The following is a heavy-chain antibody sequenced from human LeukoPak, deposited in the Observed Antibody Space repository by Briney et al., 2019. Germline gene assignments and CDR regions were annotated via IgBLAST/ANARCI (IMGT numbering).Heavy chain of an antibody. J-gene: IGHJ4*02. Sequence: GGSLRLSCAGSGFISNNYAMHWVRQPPGKGLEWVSGISWNSGSIDYADSVKGRFTISRDNAKNSLYLQMNSLRVEDTAFYYCAKDNRRHYTSGPNPDSLHWGQGALVTVSS. CDR2: ISWNSGSI. CDR1: GFISNNYA. D-gene: IGHD6-19*01. CDR3: AKDNRRHYTSGPNPDSLH. V-gene: IGHV3-9*02.